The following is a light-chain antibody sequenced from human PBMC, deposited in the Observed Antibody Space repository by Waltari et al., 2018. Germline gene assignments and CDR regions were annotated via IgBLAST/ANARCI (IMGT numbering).Light chain of an antibody. Sequence: DSVMTQAPDSLAVSLGERDTINCKSSKSVFYSTNNRNYLGWYQHKPRQPPKLLIYWASTRESGVPDRFSGSGSGTDFTLTISSLQAEDVAVYYCQQYYATPRTFGQGTKVEIK. CDR3: QQYYATPRT. V-gene: IGKV4-1*01. CDR2: WAS. J-gene: IGKJ1*01. CDR1: KSVFYSTNNRNY.